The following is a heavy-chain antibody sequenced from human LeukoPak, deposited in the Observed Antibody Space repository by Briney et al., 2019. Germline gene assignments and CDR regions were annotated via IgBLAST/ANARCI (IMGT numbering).Heavy chain of an antibody. D-gene: IGHD3-10*01. CDR3: ARTYYSGSGTYQRWFDP. CDR1: GFTFSSYA. J-gene: IGHJ5*02. Sequence: GGSLRLSCAASGFTFSSYAMHWVRQAPGKGLEYVSVISSNGGSTYYANSVKGRFTISRDNSKNTLHLQMDSLRAEDTAVYYCARTYYSGSGTYQRWFDPWGQGTLVTVSS. V-gene: IGHV3-64*01. CDR2: ISSNGGST.